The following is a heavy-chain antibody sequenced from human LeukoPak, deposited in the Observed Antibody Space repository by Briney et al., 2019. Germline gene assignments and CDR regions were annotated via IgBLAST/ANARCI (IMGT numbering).Heavy chain of an antibody. Sequence: GGSLRLSCAASGFTFDDYGMSWVRQAPGKGLEWVSGINWNGGSTGYADSVKGRFTISRDNAKNSLYLQMNSLRAEDTALYYCAKDGMEQWLAPFDYWGQGTLVTVSS. CDR3: AKDGMEQWLAPFDY. CDR1: GFTFDDYG. J-gene: IGHJ4*02. D-gene: IGHD6-19*01. V-gene: IGHV3-20*04. CDR2: INWNGGST.